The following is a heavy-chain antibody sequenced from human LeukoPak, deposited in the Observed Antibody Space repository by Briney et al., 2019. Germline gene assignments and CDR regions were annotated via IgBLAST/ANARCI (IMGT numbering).Heavy chain of an antibody. D-gene: IGHD6-19*01. Sequence: GGSLRLSCAASGFTFDDYAMHWVRHAPGKGLEWVSGISWNSGSIGYADSVKGRFTISRDNAKNSLYLQMNSLRAEDTALYYCAREGSGWYELKSFDPWGQGTLVTVSS. J-gene: IGHJ5*02. CDR2: ISWNSGSI. CDR1: GFTFDDYA. CDR3: AREGSGWYELKSFDP. V-gene: IGHV3-9*01.